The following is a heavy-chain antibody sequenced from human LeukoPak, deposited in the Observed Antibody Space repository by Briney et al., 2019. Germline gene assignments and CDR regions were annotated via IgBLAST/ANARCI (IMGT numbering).Heavy chain of an antibody. CDR1: GFTFSSYA. J-gene: IGHJ4*02. CDR3: ARGFSSGWWVLLDY. V-gene: IGHV3-30*04. D-gene: IGHD6-19*01. Sequence: GGSLRLSCAASGFTFSSYAMHWVRQAPGKGLEWVAVISYDGSNKYYADSVKGRFTISRDNSKNTLYLQMNSLRAEDTAVYYCARGFSSGWWVLLDYWGQGTLVTASS. CDR2: ISYDGSNK.